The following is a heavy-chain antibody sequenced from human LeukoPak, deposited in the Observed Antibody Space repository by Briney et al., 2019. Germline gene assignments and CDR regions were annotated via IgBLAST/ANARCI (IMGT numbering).Heavy chain of an antibody. D-gene: IGHD2-2*01. CDR1: GFTVSSNY. V-gene: IGHV3-66*01. Sequence: PGGSLRLSCAASGFTVSSNYMSWVRQAPGKGLEWVSVIYSGGSTYYADSVKGRFTISRDNSKNTLYLQMNSLRAEDTAVYYCASECSSTSCYGGFDYWGQGTLVTASS. J-gene: IGHJ4*02. CDR3: ASECSSTSCYGGFDY. CDR2: IYSGGST.